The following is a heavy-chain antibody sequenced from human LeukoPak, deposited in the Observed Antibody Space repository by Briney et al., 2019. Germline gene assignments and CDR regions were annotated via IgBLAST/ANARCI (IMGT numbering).Heavy chain of an antibody. CDR1: GGSISSGSYY. Sequence: PSQTLSLTCTVSGGSISSGSYYWSWIRQPPGKGLEWIGRIYTSGSTNYNPSLKSRVTISVDTSKNQFSLKLSSVTAADTAVYYCARSGAAGTPRYIYYFDYWGQGTLVTVSS. V-gene: IGHV4-61*02. CDR2: IYTSGST. D-gene: IGHD6-13*01. CDR3: ARSGAAGTPRYIYYFDY. J-gene: IGHJ4*02.